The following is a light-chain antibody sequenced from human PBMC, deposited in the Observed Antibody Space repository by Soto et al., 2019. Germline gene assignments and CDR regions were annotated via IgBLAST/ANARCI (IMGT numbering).Light chain of an antibody. CDR2: AAS. Sequence: QMTQSTSSLSASVGDRVIITCRADHSINNYLKWYQQKPGQVPKLLIYAASTLQSGVPSRFSGSGSGRVFTLTINSLQPEDFATYYCQQSYSTLGTFGRGTRVEI. J-gene: IGKJ1*01. CDR3: QQSYSTLGT. CDR1: HSINNY. V-gene: IGKV1-39*01.